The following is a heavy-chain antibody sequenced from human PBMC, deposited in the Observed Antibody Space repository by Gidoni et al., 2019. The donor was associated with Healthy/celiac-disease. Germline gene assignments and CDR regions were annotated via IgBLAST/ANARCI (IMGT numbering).Heavy chain of an antibody. J-gene: IGHJ4*02. CDR1: GGSISSGGYS. D-gene: IGHD3-10*01. V-gene: IGHV4-30-2*01. CDR2: IYPSGST. Sequence: QLQLQESGSGLVKPSQTLSLTCAVSGGSISSGGYSWSWIRQPPGKGLEWIGYIYPSGSTYYNPSLKSRVTISVDRSKNQFSLKLSSVTAADTAVYFCASYYYGSGRHDYWGQGTLVTVSS. CDR3: ASYYYGSGRHDY.